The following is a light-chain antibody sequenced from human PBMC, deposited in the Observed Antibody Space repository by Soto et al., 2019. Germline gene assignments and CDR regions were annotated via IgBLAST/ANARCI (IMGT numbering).Light chain of an antibody. J-gene: IGKJ4*01. V-gene: IGKV3-15*01. CDR2: GAS. Sequence: EIVMTQSPATLSVSPGERATLSCRASHSVSSRLAWYQQKPGQAPRLLIYGASTRATGLPARFSGSGSGTEFTLTISSLQAEDFADYYCQHDTNWPLTFGGGTKVEIK. CDR3: QHDTNWPLT. CDR1: HSVSSR.